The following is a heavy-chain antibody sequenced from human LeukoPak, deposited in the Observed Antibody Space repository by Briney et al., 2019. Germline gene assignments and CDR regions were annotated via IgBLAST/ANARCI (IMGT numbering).Heavy chain of an antibody. D-gene: IGHD3-22*01. CDR1: GYSFTNYW. V-gene: IGHV5-51*01. J-gene: IGHJ4*02. Sequence: GESLKISCRGSGYSFTNYWIGWVRQMPGKGLEWMGIIYPGDSDTRYSPSFQGQVTISADKSITTAYLQWSSLKASDTAMYYCARLLNYDDLDYWGQGTLVTVSS. CDR2: IYPGDSDT. CDR3: ARLLNYDDLDY.